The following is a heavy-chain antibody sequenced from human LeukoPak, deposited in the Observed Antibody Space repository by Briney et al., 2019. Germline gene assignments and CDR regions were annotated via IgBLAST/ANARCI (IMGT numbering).Heavy chain of an antibody. V-gene: IGHV3-23*01. Sequence: GGSLRLSCAASGFTVSSNYMSWVRQAPGKGLEWVSAISGSGGSTYYADSVKGRFTISRDNSKNTLYLQMNSLRAEDTAVYYCAKARITMVRGAPFHWGQGTLVTVSS. CDR3: AKARITMVRGAPFH. CDR1: GFTVSSNY. CDR2: ISGSGGST. J-gene: IGHJ4*02. D-gene: IGHD3-10*01.